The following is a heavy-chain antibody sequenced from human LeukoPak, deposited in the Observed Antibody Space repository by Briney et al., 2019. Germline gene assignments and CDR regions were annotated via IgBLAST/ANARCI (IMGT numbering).Heavy chain of an antibody. V-gene: IGHV1-69*05. CDR3: ARVAGPNFAYDSSGYPTDWFDP. Sequence: SVKVSCKASGGTFSSYAVSWVRQAPGQGLEWMGGIIPIFGTANYAQKFQGRVTITTDESTSTAYMELSSLRSEDTAVYYCARVAGPNFAYDSSGYPTDWFDPWGQGTLVTVSS. J-gene: IGHJ5*02. D-gene: IGHD3-22*01. CDR1: GGTFSSYA. CDR2: IIPIFGTA.